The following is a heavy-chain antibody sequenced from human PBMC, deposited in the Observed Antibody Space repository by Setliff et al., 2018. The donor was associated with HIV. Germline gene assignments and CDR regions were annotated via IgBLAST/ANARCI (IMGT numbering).Heavy chain of an antibody. CDR3: ARDQRLSY. J-gene: IGHJ4*02. CDR1: GGSIRSYY. V-gene: IGHV4-59*12. CDR2: IDYSGST. Sequence: PSETLSLTCTVSGGSIRSYYWSWIRQSPGKGLEWIGYIDYSGSTKYNPFLKSRVTISVDKSKNQFSLELNSVTAADTAVYYCARDQRLSYWGQGTLVTVSS.